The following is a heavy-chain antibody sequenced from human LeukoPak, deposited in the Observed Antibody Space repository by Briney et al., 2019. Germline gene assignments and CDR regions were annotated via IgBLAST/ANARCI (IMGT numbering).Heavy chain of an antibody. Sequence: ASVKVPCKASGYTFTGYYMHWVRQAPGQGLEWMGWINPNSGGTNYAQKFQGRVTMTRDTSISTAYMELSRLRSDDTAVYYCARDRDGYNGPDYWGQGTLVTVSS. V-gene: IGHV1-2*02. J-gene: IGHJ4*02. D-gene: IGHD5-24*01. CDR2: INPNSGGT. CDR3: ARDRDGYNGPDY. CDR1: GYTFTGYY.